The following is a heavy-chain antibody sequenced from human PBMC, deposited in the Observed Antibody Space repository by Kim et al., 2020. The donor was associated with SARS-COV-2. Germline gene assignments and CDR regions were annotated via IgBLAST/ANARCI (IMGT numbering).Heavy chain of an antibody. V-gene: IGHV3-23*01. CDR2: VTPGGSA. Sequence: GGSLRLSCATSGFTFAKFAMAWVRQAPGKGPEWVSGVTPGGSAYYADSVKGQFTMSKDKPNNMVYLQMSSLRVEDTAVYYCAKLGDDLRLIVDRWGQGTL. D-gene: IGHD2-21*02. CDR3: AKLGDDLRLIVDR. J-gene: IGHJ5*02. CDR1: GFTFAKFA.